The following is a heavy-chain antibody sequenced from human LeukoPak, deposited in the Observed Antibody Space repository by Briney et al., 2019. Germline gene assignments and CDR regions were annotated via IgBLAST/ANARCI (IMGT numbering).Heavy chain of an antibody. D-gene: IGHD3-3*01. Sequence: GGSLRLSCAASGFIFSTYGMHWFRQVPGKGLVWVSRVPNDGGDTGYADSVKGRFTISRDDARNTLFLQMNSLRAEDTAVYFCATSGIGHYYFDFWGQGALVTVSS. CDR2: VPNDGGDT. V-gene: IGHV3-74*01. CDR3: ATSGIGHYYFDF. CDR1: GFIFSTYG. J-gene: IGHJ4*02.